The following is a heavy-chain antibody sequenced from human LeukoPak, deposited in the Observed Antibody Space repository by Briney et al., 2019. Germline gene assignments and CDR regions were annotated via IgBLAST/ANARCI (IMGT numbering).Heavy chain of an antibody. J-gene: IGHJ3*02. CDR2: IRYDGSNK. CDR3: AKAPIVVVVAATGGSFDI. Sequence: PGGSLRLSCAASGFTFSSYGMHWVRHAPGKGLERVAFIRYDGSNKYYEDSVKGRFTISRDNSKNTLYLQMNSPRAEDTAVYYCAKAPIVVVVAATGGSFDIWGQGTMVTVSS. D-gene: IGHD2-15*01. V-gene: IGHV3-30*02. CDR1: GFTFSSYG.